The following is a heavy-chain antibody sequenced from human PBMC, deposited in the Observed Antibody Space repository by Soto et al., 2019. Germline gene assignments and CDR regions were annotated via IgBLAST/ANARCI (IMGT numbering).Heavy chain of an antibody. V-gene: IGHV4-31*03. CDR3: ERGQEGLWFGAHYY. J-gene: IGHJ4*02. CDR2: IYYSGST. D-gene: IGHD3-10*01. Sequence: SETLSLTCTVSGGSISSGGYYWSWIRQHPGKGLEWIGYIYYSGSTYYNPSLKSRVTISVDTSKNQFSLKLSSVTAADTAVNYCERGQEGLWFGAHYYWGQGTPVTVSS. CDR1: GGSISSGGYY.